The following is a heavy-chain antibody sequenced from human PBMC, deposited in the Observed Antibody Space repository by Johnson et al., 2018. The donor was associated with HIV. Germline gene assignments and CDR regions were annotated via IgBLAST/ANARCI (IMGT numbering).Heavy chain of an antibody. CDR3: AREAITGSKIDAFDL. CDR1: GFTFSSHT. Sequence: VQLVESGGGLVQRGGSLTLSCAASGFTFSSHTMHWVRQAPGRGLECLSGFNGNWDTTYYANSVRDRFTISRDNSKNVLYFQLDDLRPEDTAVYYCAREAITGSKIDAFDLWGQGTVVTVSS. J-gene: IGHJ3*01. V-gene: IGHV3-64*01. CDR2: FNGNWDTT. D-gene: IGHD2-15*01.